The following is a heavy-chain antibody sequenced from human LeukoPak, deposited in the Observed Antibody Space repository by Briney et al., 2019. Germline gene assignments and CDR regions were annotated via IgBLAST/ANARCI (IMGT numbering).Heavy chain of an antibody. CDR3: ARRRIAANRNWFDP. V-gene: IGHV1-8*01. CDR2: MNPNSGNT. J-gene: IGHJ5*02. D-gene: IGHD6-13*01. Sequence: ASVKVSCKASGYTFTSYDINWVRQATGQGLEWMGWMNPNSGNTGYAQKFQGRVTMTRNTSISTAYMELSSLRSEDTAVYYCARRRIAANRNWFDPWGQGTLVTVSS. CDR1: GYTFTSYD.